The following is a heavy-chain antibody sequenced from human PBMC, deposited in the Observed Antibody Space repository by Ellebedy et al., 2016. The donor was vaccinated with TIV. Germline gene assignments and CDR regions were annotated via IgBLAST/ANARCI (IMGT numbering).Heavy chain of an antibody. CDR3: ARRASYGDYAVQVNPWFDP. CDR2: IRQEGDEI. CDR1: GFNFRSYW. J-gene: IGHJ5*02. Sequence: GESLKISCAASGFNFRSYWMTWVRQAPGKGLEWVAKIRQEGDEIYYVESVKGRFTISRDNAKNSLFLQMKSLRVEDTDVYYCARRASYGDYAVQVNPWFDPWGQGTLVTVSS. V-gene: IGHV3-7*01. D-gene: IGHD4-17*01.